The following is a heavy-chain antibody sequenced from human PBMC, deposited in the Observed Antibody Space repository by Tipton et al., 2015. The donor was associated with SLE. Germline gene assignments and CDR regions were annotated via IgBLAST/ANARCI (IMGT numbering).Heavy chain of an antibody. CDR1: GGSISSYY. Sequence: GLVKPSETLSLTCTVSGGSISSYYWSWIRQPAGKGLEWIGRVYLTGNTNYNPSLESRVTMSLDTSKNQVSLKLSSVTAADTAVYYCARQGGMTGTTFPFDIWGQGTMVTVSS. CDR2: VYLTGNT. CDR3: ARQGGMTGTTFPFDI. J-gene: IGHJ3*02. D-gene: IGHD1-7*01. V-gene: IGHV4-4*07.